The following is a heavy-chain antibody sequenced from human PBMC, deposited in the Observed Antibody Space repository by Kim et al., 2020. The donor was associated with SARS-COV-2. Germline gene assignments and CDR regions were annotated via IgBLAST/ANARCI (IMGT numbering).Heavy chain of an antibody. Sequence: GGSLRLSCAASGFTFSDYYMSWIRQAPGKGLEWVSYISSSGRTIYYADSVKGRFTISRDNAKNSLYLQMNSLRAEDTAVYYCARDREGLVFRELFEFHYWGQGTLGTVSS. J-gene: IGHJ4*02. D-gene: IGHD3-10*02. V-gene: IGHV3-11*01. CDR2: ISSSGRTI. CDR1: GFTFSDYY. CDR3: ARDREGLVFRELFEFHY.